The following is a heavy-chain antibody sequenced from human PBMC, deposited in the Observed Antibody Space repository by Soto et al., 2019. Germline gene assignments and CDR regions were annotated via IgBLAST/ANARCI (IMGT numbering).Heavy chain of an antibody. CDR3: ARDEVVVVPAAMVYYYYGMDV. Sequence: GGSLRLSCAASGFTFSSSSMNWVRQAPGKGLEWVSYISSSSIAIYYADSVKGRFTISRDDSKNTLYLQMNSLRAEDTAVYYCARDEVVVVPAAMVYYYYGMDVWGQGTTVTVSS. D-gene: IGHD2-2*01. CDR2: ISSSSIAI. CDR1: GFTFSSSS. J-gene: IGHJ6*02. V-gene: IGHV3-48*01.